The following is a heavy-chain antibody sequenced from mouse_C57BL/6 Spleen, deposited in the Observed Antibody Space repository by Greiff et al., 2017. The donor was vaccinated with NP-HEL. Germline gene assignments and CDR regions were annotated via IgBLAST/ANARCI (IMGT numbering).Heavy chain of an antibody. J-gene: IGHJ3*01. CDR1: GYSFTSGYY. CDR3: ASTIYYDYEGFAY. CDR2: ISYDGNN. D-gene: IGHD2-4*01. Sequence: EVQRVESGPGLVKPSQSLSLTCSVTGYSFTSGYYWNWIRQFPGNILEWMGYISYDGNNNYNQSLKNRTSITRDTSKNQFFLKFNSVTTEDTATYYCASTIYYDYEGFAYWGQGTLVTVSA. V-gene: IGHV3-6*01.